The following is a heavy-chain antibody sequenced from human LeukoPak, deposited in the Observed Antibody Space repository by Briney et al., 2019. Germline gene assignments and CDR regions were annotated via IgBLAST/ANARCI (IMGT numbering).Heavy chain of an antibody. V-gene: IGHV3-23*01. CDR2: ISGRGANT. CDR1: GFSFSNYA. CDR3: AKAVVIVPTATPFDY. J-gene: IGHJ4*02. Sequence: GGSLRLSCAASGFSFSNYAMSWVRQAPGKGLEWVSAISGRGANTYYADSVKGRFTISRDNSKNTLYMQMNSLRAEDTAVYYCAKAVVIVPTATPFDYWGQGTLVTVSS. D-gene: IGHD2-2*01.